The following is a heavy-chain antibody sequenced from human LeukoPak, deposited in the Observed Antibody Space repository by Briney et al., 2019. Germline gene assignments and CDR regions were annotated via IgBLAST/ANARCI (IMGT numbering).Heavy chain of an antibody. Sequence: GGSLRLSCAASGLTFSSYSMNWVRQSPGKGLEWVSSISSSSSYIYYADSVRGRFTISRDNAKNSLYLQMNSLRAEDTAVYYCARDENGDPGSYPDIWGQGTMVTVSS. CDR1: GLTFSSYS. CDR3: ARDENGDPGSYPDI. V-gene: IGHV3-21*01. CDR2: ISSSSSYI. D-gene: IGHD1-26*01. J-gene: IGHJ3*02.